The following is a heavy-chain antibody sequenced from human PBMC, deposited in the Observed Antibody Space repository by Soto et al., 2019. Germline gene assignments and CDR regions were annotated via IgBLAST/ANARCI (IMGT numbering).Heavy chain of an antibody. J-gene: IGHJ6*04. D-gene: IGHD3-10*01. CDR3: ARGGKLGGDLDV. Sequence: QAQLVQSGAEVKKPGSSVKVSCKASGGTFNRETFSWVRQAPGQGLQWMGRIIPVLDVTEYPQNFQGRVTITADKYKSTVYLALSGLGSDETAVYYCARGGKLGGDLDVWGKGTPVIVSS. V-gene: IGHV1-69*02. CDR2: IIPVLDVT. CDR1: GGTFNRET.